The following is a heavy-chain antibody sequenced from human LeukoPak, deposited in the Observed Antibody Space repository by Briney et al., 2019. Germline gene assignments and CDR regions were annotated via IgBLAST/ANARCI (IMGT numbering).Heavy chain of an antibody. J-gene: IGHJ4*02. CDR3: ARLPLDYGGNSGLSY. CDR2: IYYSGST. D-gene: IGHD4-23*01. CDR1: GGSISSYY. V-gene: IGHV4-59*08. Sequence: PSETLSLTCTVSGGSISSYYWSWIRQPPGKGLEWIGYIYYSGSTNYNPSLKSRVTISVDTSKNQFSLKLSSVTAADTAVYYCARLPLDYGGNSGLSYWGQGTLVTVSS.